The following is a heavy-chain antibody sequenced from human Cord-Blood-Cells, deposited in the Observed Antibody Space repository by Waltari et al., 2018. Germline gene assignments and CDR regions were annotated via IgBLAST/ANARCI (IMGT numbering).Heavy chain of an antibody. CDR3: WGNWNYFDY. J-gene: IGHJ4*02. V-gene: IGHV3-7*01. CDR1: GFTFSGPW. D-gene: IGHD1-20*01. Sequence: EVQLVASGGGLVQPGGSLRCPWSASGFTFSGPWMGWVRHAPGKGLEWVANIKQDGSEKYYVDSVKGRFNISRDNAKNSLYLQMNSLRAEDTAVYYCWGNWNYFDYWGQGTLVTVSS. CDR2: IKQDGSEK.